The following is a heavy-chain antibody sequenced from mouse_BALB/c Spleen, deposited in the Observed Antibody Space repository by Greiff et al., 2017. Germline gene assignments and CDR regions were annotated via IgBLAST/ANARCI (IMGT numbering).Heavy chain of an antibody. V-gene: IGHV1S81*02. Sequence: QVQLQQSGAELVKPGASVKLSCKASGYTFTSYYMYWVKQRPGQGLEWIGEINPSNGGTNFNEKFKSKATLTVDKSSSTAYMQLSSLTSEDSAVYYCTRSCKITGFAYWGQGTLVTVSA. CDR2: INPSNGGT. CDR1: GYTFTSYY. CDR3: TRSCKITGFAY. J-gene: IGHJ3*01. D-gene: IGHD1-1*01.